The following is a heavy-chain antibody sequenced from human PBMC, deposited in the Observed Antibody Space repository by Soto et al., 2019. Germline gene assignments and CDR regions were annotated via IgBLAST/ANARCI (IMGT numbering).Heavy chain of an antibody. J-gene: IGHJ6*02. CDR2: ISEGAETD. CDR1: GFTFSDFG. D-gene: IGHD2-21*01. CDR3: AKAQFRSPYYFYGMDV. Sequence: PGGSLRLSCVASGFTFSDFGMHWVRQGPGKGLEWLAVISEGAETDFHADSVKGRFTVSRDNFKETLYLQMNSLTTDDSGVYFCAKAQFRSPYYFYGMDVWGQGTTVTVSS. V-gene: IGHV3-30*18.